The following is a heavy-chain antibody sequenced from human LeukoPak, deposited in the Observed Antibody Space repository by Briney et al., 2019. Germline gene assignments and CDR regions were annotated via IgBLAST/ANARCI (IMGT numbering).Heavy chain of an antibody. V-gene: IGHV3-21*01. CDR2: ISSGSSAI. CDR1: GFTFTTYS. CDR3: ARGHTAVTRHFDF. D-gene: IGHD4-17*01. Sequence: GGSLRLSCAASGFTFTTYSMTWVRQAPGKGLGWVSIISSGSSAIFSADALKGQFTTSRDDAKNLLCLDMNSLRAEDTAVYYCARGHTAVTRHFDFWGQGTLVTVSS. J-gene: IGHJ4*02.